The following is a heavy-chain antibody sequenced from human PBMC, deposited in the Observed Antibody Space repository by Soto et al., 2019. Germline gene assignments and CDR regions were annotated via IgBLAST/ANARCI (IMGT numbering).Heavy chain of an antibody. V-gene: IGHV4-31*03. CDR1: GGSISSGGYY. CDR3: ARGEEEQQLAPDY. Sequence: PSETLSLTCTVSGGSISSGGYYWSWFRQHPGKGLEWIGYIYYSGSTYYNPSLKSRVTISVDTSKNQFSLKLSSVTAADTAVYYCARGEEEQQLAPDYWGQGTLVTVSS. CDR2: IYYSGST. D-gene: IGHD6-13*01. J-gene: IGHJ4*02.